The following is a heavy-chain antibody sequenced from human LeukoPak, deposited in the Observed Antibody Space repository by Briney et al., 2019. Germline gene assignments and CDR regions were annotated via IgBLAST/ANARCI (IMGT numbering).Heavy chain of an antibody. D-gene: IGHD3-22*01. J-gene: IGHJ4*02. CDR1: GYTLTGYY. CDR2: INPNSGGT. Sequence: ASVKVSCKASGYTLTGYYMHWVRQAPGQGLEWMGRINPNSGGTNYAQKFQGWVTMTRDTSISTAYMELSRLRSDDTAVYYCARDMLSGYYYTGFDYWGQGTLVTVSS. CDR3: ARDMLSGYYYTGFDY. V-gene: IGHV1-2*04.